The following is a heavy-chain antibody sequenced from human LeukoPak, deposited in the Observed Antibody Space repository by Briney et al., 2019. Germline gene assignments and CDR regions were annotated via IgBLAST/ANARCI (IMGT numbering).Heavy chain of an antibody. Sequence: GGSLRLSCLASGFSFSDLGMHWVRQAPGKGLEHVSTIGRGGDSTYYADSVKGRFTISRDNSKNMLYLQMNSLRAEDTAVYYCAKDGPLVGPYYFDYWGQGTLVTVSS. CDR3: AKDGPLVGPYYFDY. D-gene: IGHD1-26*01. CDR1: GFSFSDLG. V-gene: IGHV3-64*04. CDR2: IGRGGDST. J-gene: IGHJ4*02.